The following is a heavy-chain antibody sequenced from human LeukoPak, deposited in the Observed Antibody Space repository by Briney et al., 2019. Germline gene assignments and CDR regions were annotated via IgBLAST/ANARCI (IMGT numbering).Heavy chain of an antibody. V-gene: IGHV4-39*07. J-gene: IGHJ5*02. CDR3: ARELGITMVRGVINWFDP. CDR2: ISYSGST. D-gene: IGHD3-10*01. Sequence: SETLSLTCTVSGVSISTSRYYWGWIRQPPGKGLEWIGSISYSGSTYYNPSLKSRVTMSVDTSKNQFSLNLSSVTAADTAVYYCARELGITMVRGVINWFDPWGQGTLVTVSS. CDR1: GVSISTSRYY.